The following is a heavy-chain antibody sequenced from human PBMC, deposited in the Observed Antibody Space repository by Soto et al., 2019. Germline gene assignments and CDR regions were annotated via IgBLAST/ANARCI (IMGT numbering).Heavy chain of an antibody. CDR2: IYYSGST. Sequence: SETLSLTCTVSGGSISSGGYYWSWIRQHPGKGLEWIGYIYYSGSTYYNPSLKSRVTISVDTSKNQFSLKLSSVTAADTAVYYCARGDYGGRGRYFDYWGQGTLVTVSS. CDR3: ARGDYGGRGRYFDY. CDR1: GGSISSGGYY. D-gene: IGHD4-17*01. V-gene: IGHV4-31*03. J-gene: IGHJ4*02.